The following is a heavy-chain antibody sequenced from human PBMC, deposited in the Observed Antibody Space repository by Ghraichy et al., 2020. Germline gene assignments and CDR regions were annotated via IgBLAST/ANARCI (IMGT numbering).Heavy chain of an antibody. CDR2: IYYTGDT. CDR1: GDSISTFY. V-gene: IGHV4-59*01. J-gene: IGHJ4*02. CDR3: ARADTTSGPFDH. D-gene: IGHD1-1*01. Sequence: SETLSLTCTVSGDSISTFYWAWIRQPPGKGLEWLGGIYYTGDTNYNPSLKSRVTMSVDTSKNQFSLRLNSVTAADTAVYFCARADTTSGPFDHWGQGTLVSVSS.